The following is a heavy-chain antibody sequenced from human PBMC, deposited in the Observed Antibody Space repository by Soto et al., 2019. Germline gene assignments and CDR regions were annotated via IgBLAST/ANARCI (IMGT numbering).Heavy chain of an antibody. D-gene: IGHD2-2*02. CDR1: GGSISRSTYY. CDR2: IYYSGST. V-gene: IGHV4-39*01. CDR3: ARQVPAAIRLGWFDP. J-gene: IGHJ5*02. Sequence: SETLSLTCTVSGGSISRSTYYWGWIRQPPGKGLEWIGSIYYSGSTYYRPSLKSRVTISVDTSKNQFSLKLSSVTAADTAVYYCARQVPAAIRLGWFDPWGQGTRVTVSS.